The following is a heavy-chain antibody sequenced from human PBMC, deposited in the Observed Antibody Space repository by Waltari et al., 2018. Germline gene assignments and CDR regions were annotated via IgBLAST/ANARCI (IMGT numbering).Heavy chain of an antibody. J-gene: IGHJ4*02. CDR1: GFTFSAHY. Sequence: VASGFTFSAHYMEWVRQAPGKGLEWVGHIRNKANSYSTEHAASVKGRFTISRDDSKDSLYLQMNSLEIEDTGVYYCVRLAATGSPYFDSWGQGTLVTVSS. V-gene: IGHV3-72*01. D-gene: IGHD6-13*01. CDR2: IRNKANSYST. CDR3: VRLAATGSPYFDS.